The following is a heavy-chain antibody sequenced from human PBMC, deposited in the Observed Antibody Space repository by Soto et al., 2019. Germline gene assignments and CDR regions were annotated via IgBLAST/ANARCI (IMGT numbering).Heavy chain of an antibody. V-gene: IGHV1-2*02. D-gene: IGHD6-19*01. CDR3: ARELQWLDTAAFDI. Sequence: GASVKVSCKASGYTFTGYYMHWVRQAPGQGLEWMGWINPNSGGTNYAQKFQGRVTMTRETSISTAYMELSRLRSDDTAVYYCARELQWLDTAAFDIWGQGTLVTVS. CDR1: GYTFTGYY. CDR2: INPNSGGT. J-gene: IGHJ3*02.